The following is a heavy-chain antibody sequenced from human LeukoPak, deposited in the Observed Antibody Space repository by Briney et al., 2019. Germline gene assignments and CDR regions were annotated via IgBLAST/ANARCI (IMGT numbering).Heavy chain of an antibody. CDR2: TSYDGSDK. CDR1: GFTFVNYG. J-gene: IGHJ6*02. D-gene: IGHD6-13*01. Sequence: QAGGSLRLSCTASGFTFVNYGMHWVRQAPGKGREWVAVTSYDGSDKYYADSVKGRFTISRDNSKNTLYLQMNSLRTEDTAVYYCAKQDRDSSSWYRGFYYFGMDVWGLGTTVTVSS. CDR3: AKQDRDSSSWYRGFYYFGMDV. V-gene: IGHV3-30*18.